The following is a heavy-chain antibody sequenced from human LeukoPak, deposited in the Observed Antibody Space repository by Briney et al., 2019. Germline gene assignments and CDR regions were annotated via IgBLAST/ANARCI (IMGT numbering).Heavy chain of an antibody. V-gene: IGHV3-7*01. J-gene: IGHJ4*02. CDR2: IKQDGSEK. CDR1: GFTFSSYW. CDR3: ARGLAYCSSTSCRTFDY. D-gene: IGHD2-2*01. Sequence: GGSLRLSCAASGFTFSSYWMSWVRQAPGKGLEWVANIKQDGSEKYYVDSVKGRFTISRDNAKNSLYLQMNSLRAEDTAVYYCARGLAYCSSTSCRTFDYWGQGTLVTVSS.